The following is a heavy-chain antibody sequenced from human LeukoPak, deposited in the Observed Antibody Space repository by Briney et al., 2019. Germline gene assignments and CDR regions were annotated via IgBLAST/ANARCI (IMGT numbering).Heavy chain of an antibody. D-gene: IGHD5-18*01. CDR3: ARLSNWVQLWYTIDY. J-gene: IGHJ4*02. CDR2: GYYSGSA. Sequence: PSETLSLTCTVSGGSISNSGYYWGWIRQPPGKGLEWSGSGYYSGSAYYNPSLKSRVTISLDTSKNQFSLKLSSVTAADTAVYFCARLSNWVQLWYTIDYWGQGTLVTVSS. V-gene: IGHV4-39*01. CDR1: GGSISNSGYY.